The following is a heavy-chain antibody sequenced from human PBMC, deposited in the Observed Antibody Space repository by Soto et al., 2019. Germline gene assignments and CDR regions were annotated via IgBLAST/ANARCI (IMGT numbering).Heavy chain of an antibody. V-gene: IGHV3-33*01. J-gene: IGHJ4*02. Sequence: QEQLVESGGGAVQPGRSLRLSCAASGVTFRNYGMHWVRQAPGKGLEWVAVIWYDGNNKYYADSVKGRFTISRDNSKNTVYLEMNSLRAEDTAVYYCARDVYDFWSGAGLDCWGQGTLVTVSS. CDR2: IWYDGNNK. CDR3: ARDVYDFWSGAGLDC. D-gene: IGHD3-3*01. CDR1: GVTFRNYG.